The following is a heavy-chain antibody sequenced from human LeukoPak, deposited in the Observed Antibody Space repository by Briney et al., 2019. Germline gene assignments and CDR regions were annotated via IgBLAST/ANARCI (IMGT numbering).Heavy chain of an antibody. V-gene: IGHV4-59*11. CDR1: GGSTSSHF. Sequence: RPSETLSLTCTVSGGSTSSHFWSWIRQPPGKGLEWIGNIYTGGTTNYNPSLKSGVTISIDTSKNQLSLHLASVAAAAPVVYYCTEATKWLVFDDWGRGTLVTVSS. J-gene: IGHJ4*02. CDR3: TEATKWLVFDD. CDR2: IYTGGTT. D-gene: IGHD6-19*01.